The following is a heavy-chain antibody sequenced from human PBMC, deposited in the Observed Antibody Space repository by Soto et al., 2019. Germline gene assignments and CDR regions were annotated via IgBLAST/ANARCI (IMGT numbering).Heavy chain of an antibody. V-gene: IGHV4-34*01. CDR1: NGTFSRLY. CDR3: ARAPNNHDILTGYCRVMDV. D-gene: IGHD3-9*01. Sequence: PSQTMTLTWNGDNGTFSRLYWIWIRQPPEKVREWIGEMSQSGSANYNPSLKSRVTISVDTSKNQFSLKRRSVTAADTAVYYCARAPNNHDILTGYCRVMDVWGQGTTVTVS. CDR2: MSQSGSA. J-gene: IGHJ6*02.